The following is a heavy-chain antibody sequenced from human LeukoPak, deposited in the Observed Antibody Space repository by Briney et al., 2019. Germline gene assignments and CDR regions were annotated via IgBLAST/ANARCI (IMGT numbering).Heavy chain of an antibody. CDR1: GFTFSSYW. J-gene: IGHJ6*02. CDR2: IKQDGSEK. Sequence: GGSLRLSCAASGFTFSSYWMSWVRQAPGKGLEWVANIKQDGSEKYYVDSVKGRFTISRDNAKNSLYLQMNSLRAEDTAVYYCARVGGWPYYYYGVDVWGQGTTVTVSS. CDR3: ARVGGWPYYYYGVDV. V-gene: IGHV3-7*05. D-gene: IGHD6-19*01.